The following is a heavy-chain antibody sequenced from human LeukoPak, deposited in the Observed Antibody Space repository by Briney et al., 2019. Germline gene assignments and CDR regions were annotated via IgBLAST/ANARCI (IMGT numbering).Heavy chain of an antibody. Sequence: GGSLRLSCAASGFTFSSYAMHWVRQAPGKGLEWVAVMSYDGSNKYYADSVKGRFTISRDNSKNTLYLQMNSLRAEDTAVYYCARGDNIVVVPAAPDYWGQGTLVTVSS. CDR1: GFTFSSYA. J-gene: IGHJ4*02. CDR3: ARGDNIVVVPAAPDY. CDR2: MSYDGSNK. V-gene: IGHV3-30*04. D-gene: IGHD2-2*01.